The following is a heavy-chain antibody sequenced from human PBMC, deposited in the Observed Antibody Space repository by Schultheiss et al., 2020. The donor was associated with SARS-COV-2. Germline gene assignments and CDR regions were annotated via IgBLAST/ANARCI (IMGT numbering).Heavy chain of an antibody. CDR2: ISGSGGST. CDR1: GFTFSSYA. Sequence: GGSLRLSCAASGFTFSSYAMSWVRQAPGKGLEWVSAISGSGGSTYYADSVKGRFTISRDNSKNTLYLQMNSLRAEDTAVYYCARGETLVPLGPRGMDVWGKGTTVTVSS. D-gene: IGHD1-26*01. CDR3: ARGETLVPLGPRGMDV. V-gene: IGHV3-23*01. J-gene: IGHJ6*04.